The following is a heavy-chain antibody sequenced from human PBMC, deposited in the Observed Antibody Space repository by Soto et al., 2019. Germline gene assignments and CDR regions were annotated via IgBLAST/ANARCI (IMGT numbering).Heavy chain of an antibody. D-gene: IGHD4-17*01. V-gene: IGHV3-30*18. Sequence: GGSLRLSCAASGFTFSSYGMHWVRQAPGKGLEWVAVISYDGSNKYYVDSVKGRFTISRDNSKNTLYLQMNSLRAEDTAVYYCAKVWTTVTTEEDYWGQGTLVTVSS. CDR3: AKVWTTVTTEEDY. J-gene: IGHJ4*02. CDR1: GFTFSSYG. CDR2: ISYDGSNK.